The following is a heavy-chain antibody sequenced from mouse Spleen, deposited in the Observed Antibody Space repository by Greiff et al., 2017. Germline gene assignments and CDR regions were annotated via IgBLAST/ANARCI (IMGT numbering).Heavy chain of an antibody. Sequence: DVKLVESGGGLVKPGGSLKLSCAASGFTFSDYGMHWVRQAPEKGLEWVAYISSGSSTIYYADTVKGRFTISRDNAKNTLFLQMTSLRSEDTAMYYCARYGNQGYAMDYWGQGTSVTVSS. CDR3: ARYGNQGYAMDY. D-gene: IGHD2-1*01. CDR2: ISSGSSTI. J-gene: IGHJ4*01. CDR1: GFTFSDYG. V-gene: IGHV5-17*01.